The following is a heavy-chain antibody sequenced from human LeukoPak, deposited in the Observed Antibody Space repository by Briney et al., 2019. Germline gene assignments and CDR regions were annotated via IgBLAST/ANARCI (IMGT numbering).Heavy chain of an antibody. J-gene: IGHJ4*02. CDR2: VSASGSTS. CDR3: AKSRGIYCRSSTCSFDY. CDR1: GFTFSNYA. D-gene: IGHD2-2*01. V-gene: IGHV3-23*01. Sequence: GGSLRLSCVASGFTFSNYAMSWVRQAPGKGLERVSTVSASGSTSYYAESVKGRFTISRDNSRDTLYLQMNILRAQDTAVYYCAKSRGIYCRSSTCSFDYWGQGILVTVSS.